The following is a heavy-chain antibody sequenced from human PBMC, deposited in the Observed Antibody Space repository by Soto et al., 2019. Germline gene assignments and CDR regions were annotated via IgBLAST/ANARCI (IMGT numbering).Heavy chain of an antibody. V-gene: IGHV4-39*01. Sequence: SETLSLTCIVSGESISSSSYYWGWIRQPPGKDLEWIGSIYYSGRTYYNPSFKSRVTISIDTSKNQFSLKLSSVTATDTAVYYCARQRTTVVTQAYFDHWGQGALVTVSS. CDR2: IYYSGRT. CDR1: GESISSSSYY. D-gene: IGHD2-21*02. CDR3: ARQRTTVVTQAYFDH. J-gene: IGHJ4*02.